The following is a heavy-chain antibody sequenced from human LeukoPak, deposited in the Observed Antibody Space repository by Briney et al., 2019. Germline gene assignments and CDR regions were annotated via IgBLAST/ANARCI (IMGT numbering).Heavy chain of an antibody. CDR3: ARVGWEVYLDY. D-gene: IGHD1-26*01. CDR2: IYNDGST. CDR1: GFTVSRNY. Sequence: PGGSLRLSCAVSGFTVSRNYMTWVRQAPGKGLEWVSVIYNDGSTYYGDSVKGRFTLSRDNSKNMLYLQMNTLRAEDTAVYSCARVGWEVYLDYWGQGTLVTVSS. V-gene: IGHV3-66*01. J-gene: IGHJ4*02.